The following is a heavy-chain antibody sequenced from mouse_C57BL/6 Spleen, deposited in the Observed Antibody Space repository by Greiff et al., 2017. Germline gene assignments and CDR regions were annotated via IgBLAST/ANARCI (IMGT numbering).Heavy chain of an antibody. CDR3: TRVGYHFDY. J-gene: IGHJ2*01. CDR1: GFTFSSYA. Sequence: EVKLEESGEGLVKPGGSLKLSCAASGFTFSSYAMSWVRQTPEQRLEWVAYISTGGDYIYYADTVKGRFTISRDNARNTLYLQMSSLKSEDTAMYYCTRVGYHFDYWGQGTTLTVSS. V-gene: IGHV5-9-1*02. CDR2: ISTGGDYI. D-gene: IGHD2-2*01.